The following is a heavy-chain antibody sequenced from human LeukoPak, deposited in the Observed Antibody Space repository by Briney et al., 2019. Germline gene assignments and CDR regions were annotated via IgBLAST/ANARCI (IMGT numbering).Heavy chain of an antibody. D-gene: IGHD1-14*01. CDR1: GMRFSDFY. J-gene: IGHJ4*02. V-gene: IGHV3-11*01. Sequence: GGSLRLSCAASGMRFSDFYMSWMRQAPGKGLEWISFISSNVNIIHYADSAKGRFTISRDNAKNSLYLHMDSLRVEDTATYYCASGGRAYNFWGPGTAVSVSP. CDR3: ASGGRAYNF. CDR2: ISSNVNII.